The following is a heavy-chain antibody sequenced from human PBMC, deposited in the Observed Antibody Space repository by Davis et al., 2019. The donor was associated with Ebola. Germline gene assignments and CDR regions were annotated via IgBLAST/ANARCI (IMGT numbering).Heavy chain of an antibody. D-gene: IGHD3-3*01. CDR2: VSHSEREK. V-gene: IGHV3-30*04. J-gene: IGHJ4*02. Sequence: GGSLRLSCAASGFTFSNYAMHWVRQAPGKGLEWVAVVSHSEREKFYGDSVKGRFTISRDNSENTLYLQMNSLTADDTGVYYCARAVFHEVLDYWGQGTPVTVSS. CDR3: ARAVFHEVLDY. CDR1: GFTFSNYA.